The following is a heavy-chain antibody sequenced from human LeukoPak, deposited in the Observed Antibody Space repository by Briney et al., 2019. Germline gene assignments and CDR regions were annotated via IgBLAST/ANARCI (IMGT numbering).Heavy chain of an antibody. V-gene: IGHV3-30*02. CDR1: GFTFSSYG. CDR3: AKGGSPAMLDY. J-gene: IGHJ4*02. CDR2: IPYDGSNK. D-gene: IGHD2-2*01. Sequence: GGSLRLSCAASGFTFSSYGMHWVRQAPGKGLEWVAFIPYDGSNKYYPDSLKGRFTITRDNSKNTLYLQMNSLRADDTAVYYCAKGGSPAMLDYWGQGTLVAVSS.